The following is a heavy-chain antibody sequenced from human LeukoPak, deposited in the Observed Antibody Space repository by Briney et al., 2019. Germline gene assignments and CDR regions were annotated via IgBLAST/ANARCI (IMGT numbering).Heavy chain of an antibody. CDR3: ARDYAAAIRNYYYYYGMDV. D-gene: IGHD2-2*01. CDR1: GFTFSSYW. Sequence: GGSLRLSCAASGFTFSSYWMSWVRQAPGKGLEWVANIKQDGSEKYYVDSVKGRFTISRDNAKNSLYLQMNSLRAEDTAVYYCARDYAAAIRNYYYYYGMDVWGQGTTVTVSS. V-gene: IGHV3-7*01. CDR2: IKQDGSEK. J-gene: IGHJ6*02.